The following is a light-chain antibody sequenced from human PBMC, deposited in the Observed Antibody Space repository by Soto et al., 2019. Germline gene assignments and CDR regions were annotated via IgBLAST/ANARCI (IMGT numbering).Light chain of an antibody. V-gene: IGKV3-11*01. Sequence: EIVLTQSPVTLSLSPGERATLSCRASQSVVNYLAWYQQKPGQAPRLLIYDASKRATGIPARFSGRGYGTDFTLTISSLEPEDFAIYYCHQRSNWPLTFGGGTKVEIK. CDR3: HQRSNWPLT. CDR2: DAS. J-gene: IGKJ4*01. CDR1: QSVVNY.